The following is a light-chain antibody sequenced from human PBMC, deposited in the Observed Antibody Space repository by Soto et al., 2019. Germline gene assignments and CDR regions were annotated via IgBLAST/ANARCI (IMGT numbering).Light chain of an antibody. J-gene: IGLJ2*01. CDR1: SSDIGGYNY. Sequence: QSALTQPPPASGSPGQSVTLSCTGTSSDIGGYNYVSWYQQHPGKAPKLMIYEVSERPSGVPDRFSGSKSGNTASLTVSGLQAEDEADYYCSSYAGSNNVVFGGGTKLTVL. CDR2: EVS. V-gene: IGLV2-8*01. CDR3: SSYAGSNNVV.